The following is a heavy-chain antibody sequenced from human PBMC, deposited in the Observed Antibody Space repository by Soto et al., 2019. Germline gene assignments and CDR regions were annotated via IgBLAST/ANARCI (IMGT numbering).Heavy chain of an antibody. Sequence: QVQLQQSGPGLVKPSQTLSLTCTVSGGSISFDHYHWTWIRQPPGKGLEWIGYVHYSGSVLYNPSLRSCVSTSVDTSKTLFSLKLSSVTAADTALYFCAREDDGGDRDYYGLDVWGQGTTVTVSS. CDR2: VHYSGSV. J-gene: IGHJ6*02. D-gene: IGHD2-21*02. CDR1: GGSISFDHYH. V-gene: IGHV4-30-4*01. CDR3: AREDDGGDRDYYGLDV.